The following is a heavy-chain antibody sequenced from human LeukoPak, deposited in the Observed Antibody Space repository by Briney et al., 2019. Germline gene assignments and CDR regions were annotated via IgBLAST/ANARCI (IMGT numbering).Heavy chain of an antibody. CDR2: ISGSGGST. D-gene: IGHD3-10*01. V-gene: IGHV3-23*01. CDR3: AKSGALWFGELPYFDY. J-gene: IGHJ4*02. Sequence: GGSLRLSCAASGFTFSSYAMSWVRQAPGKGLEWVSAISGSGGSTYYADSVKGRFTISRDNSKNTLYLQMNSLRAEDTAVCYCAKSGALWFGELPYFDYWGQGTLVTVSS. CDR1: GFTFSSYA.